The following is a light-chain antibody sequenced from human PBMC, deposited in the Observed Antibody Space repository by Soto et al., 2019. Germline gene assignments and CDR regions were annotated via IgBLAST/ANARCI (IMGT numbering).Light chain of an antibody. Sequence: SYELSQPPSVSVAPGQTATITCGGNNIRSKSVHWYQQKPGQAPVLVVYDDTDRPSGIPERFSGSNSGNTATLTISRVEAGDEADYFCQVWDGTDDHVVFRGGTKLTVL. CDR1: NIRSKS. CDR3: QVWDGTDDHVV. J-gene: IGLJ2*01. CDR2: DDT. V-gene: IGLV3-21*02.